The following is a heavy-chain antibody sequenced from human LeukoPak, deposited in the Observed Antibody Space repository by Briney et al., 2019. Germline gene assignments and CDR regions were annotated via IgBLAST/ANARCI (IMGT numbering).Heavy chain of an antibody. CDR3: ATWHPREWELLYYFDY. J-gene: IGHJ4*02. D-gene: IGHD1-26*01. V-gene: IGHV1-24*01. CDR1: GYTLTELS. Sequence: GASVKVSCKVSGYTLTELSMHWVRQAPGKGLEWMGGFDPEDGEKIYAQKFQGRVTMTEDTSTDTAYMELSSLRSEDTAVYYCATWHPREWELLYYFDYWGQGTLVTVSS. CDR2: FDPEDGEK.